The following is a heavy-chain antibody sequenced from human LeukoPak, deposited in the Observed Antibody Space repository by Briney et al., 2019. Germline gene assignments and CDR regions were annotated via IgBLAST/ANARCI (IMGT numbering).Heavy chain of an antibody. D-gene: IGHD5-24*01. J-gene: IGHJ4*02. Sequence: GGSLRLSCAASGFTFSSYGMHWVRQAPGKGLEWVAFIRYDGSNKYYADSVKGRFTISRDNSKNTLYLQMNSLRAEDTAVYYCAKDPEMATIRGSFDYWGQGTLVTVSS. CDR3: AKDPEMATIRGSFDY. CDR1: GFTFSSYG. V-gene: IGHV3-30*02. CDR2: IRYDGSNK.